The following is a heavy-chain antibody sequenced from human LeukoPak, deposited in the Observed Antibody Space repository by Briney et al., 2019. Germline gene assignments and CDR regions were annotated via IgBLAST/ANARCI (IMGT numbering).Heavy chain of an antibody. Sequence: XNWXSXVRXPXGEWLEWIGEIYHSGSTNYNPSRKGRVPISVDKSKNQFSLKLSSVTAADTAVYYSASFYFGYWGQGTLVTVSS. J-gene: IGHJ4*02. CDR1: XNW. CDR2: IYHSGST. CDR3: ASFYFGY. V-gene: IGHV4-4*02.